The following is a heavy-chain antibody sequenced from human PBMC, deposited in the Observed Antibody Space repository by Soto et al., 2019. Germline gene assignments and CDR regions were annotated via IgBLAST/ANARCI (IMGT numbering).Heavy chain of an antibody. J-gene: IGHJ6*04. CDR1: WYTFTSFY. Sequence: ASVKVSFKASWYTFTSFYIRLLLHSPGQGLELMGIINPSGTTTDYAQKFQCRVTMTRDTSTSTYYMELSSLTSEDTAVYYCAKHQIARKYYYGMEVWGKGTAVNVSS. CDR3: AKHQIARKYYYGMEV. V-gene: IGHV1-46*01. CDR2: INPSGTTT.